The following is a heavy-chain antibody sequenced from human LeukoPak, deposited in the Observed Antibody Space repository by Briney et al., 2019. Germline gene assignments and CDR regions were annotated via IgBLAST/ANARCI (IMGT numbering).Heavy chain of an antibody. J-gene: IGHJ2*01. CDR2: IRAYNGST. Sequence: ASVKVSCKASGYTVTSYGISWVRQAPGQGLEWMGWIRAYNGSTNYAQKFQGRVTMTTDASTSTASTTTAYMELRSLRSDDTAVYYCARQPLKYYYDSSGYDNWYFDLWGRGTLVTVSS. V-gene: IGHV1-18*01. CDR3: ARQPLKYYYDSSGYDNWYFDL. CDR1: GYTVTSYG. D-gene: IGHD3-22*01.